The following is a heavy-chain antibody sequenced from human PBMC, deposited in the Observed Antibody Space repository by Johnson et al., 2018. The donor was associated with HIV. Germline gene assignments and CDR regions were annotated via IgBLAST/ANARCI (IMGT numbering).Heavy chain of an antibody. CDR3: ARGRGWWLQLGGAFDI. V-gene: IGHV3-66*01. CDR2: IYSGGSA. D-gene: IGHD5-24*01. J-gene: IGHJ3*02. Sequence: MQLVESGGGLVQPGGSLRLSCAASGFTVSSNYMSWVRQAPGKGLEWVSVIYSGGSAYYADSVQGRFTISRDNSKNTLYLQMNSLRAEDTAIYYCARGRGWWLQLGGAFDIWGQGTMVTVSS. CDR1: GFTVSSNY.